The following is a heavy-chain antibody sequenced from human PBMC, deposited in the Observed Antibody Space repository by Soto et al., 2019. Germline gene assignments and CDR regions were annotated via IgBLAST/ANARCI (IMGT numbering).Heavy chain of an antibody. CDR2: IYPGDSDT. Sequence: GESLKITCKGSGYSFTSYWIGWVRQMPGKGLEWMEIIYPGDSDTRYSPSFQGQVTISADKSISTAYLQWSSLKASDTAMYYCAREWVVPAAQYPHYYYGMDVWGQGTTVTVSS. CDR3: AREWVVPAAQYPHYYYGMDV. J-gene: IGHJ6*02. D-gene: IGHD2-2*01. V-gene: IGHV5-51*01. CDR1: GYSFTSYW.